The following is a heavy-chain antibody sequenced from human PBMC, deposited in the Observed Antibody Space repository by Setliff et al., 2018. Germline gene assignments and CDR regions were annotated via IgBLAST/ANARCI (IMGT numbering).Heavy chain of an antibody. J-gene: IGHJ4*02. CDR2: IDPEDGKT. CDR1: EYTFTDDY. D-gene: IGHD5-18*01. CDR3: AFRRGYIYGLDN. V-gene: IGHV1-69-2*01. Sequence: ASVKVSCKASEYTFTDDYMYWVKQAPGKGLEWMGRIDPEDGKTVYAEKFQGRVIISADTSIDTVYLEIDSLRSEDTAVYYCAFRRGYIYGLDNWGQGTLVTVSS.